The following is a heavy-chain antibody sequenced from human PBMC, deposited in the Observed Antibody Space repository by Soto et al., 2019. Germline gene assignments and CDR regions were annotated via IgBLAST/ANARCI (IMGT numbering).Heavy chain of an antibody. CDR3: ARERQYYDSSVGDAFDI. J-gene: IGHJ3*02. CDR2: IYSGGST. Sequence: EVQLVESGGGLVQPGGSLRLSCAASGFTVSSNYMSWVRQAPGKGLEWVSVIYSGGSTYYADSVKGRFTISRDNSKNTLYLQMNSLRAEDTAVYYCARERQYYDSSVGDAFDIWGQGTMVTVSS. V-gene: IGHV3-66*01. D-gene: IGHD3-22*01. CDR1: GFTVSSNY.